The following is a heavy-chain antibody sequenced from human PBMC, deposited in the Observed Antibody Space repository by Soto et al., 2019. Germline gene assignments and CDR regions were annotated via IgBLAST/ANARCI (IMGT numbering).Heavy chain of an antibody. V-gene: IGHV1-69*12. J-gene: IGHJ6*02. Sequence: QVQLVQSGAEVKKPGSSVKVSCKASGGTFSSYAISWVRQAPGQGLEWMGGIIPIFGTANYAQKFQGRVTITADQPTSTGDMALRSLRSEDTAVYYCASEPPTDYYYGMDVWGQGTTVTVSS. CDR2: IIPIFGTA. CDR1: GGTFSSYA. CDR3: ASEPPTDYYYGMDV.